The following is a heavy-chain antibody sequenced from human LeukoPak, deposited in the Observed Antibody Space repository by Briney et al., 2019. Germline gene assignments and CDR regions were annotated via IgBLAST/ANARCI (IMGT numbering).Heavy chain of an antibody. CDR2: VHLDGRT. J-gene: IGHJ4*02. D-gene: IGHD3-3*01. CDR1: GGSVINTNW. CDR3: AREGGFYRPLDY. V-gene: IGHV4-4*02. Sequence: SETLSLTCGVSGGSVINTNWWTWVRQPPGKGLAWIGEVHLDGRTNYNPSLESRLTMSVDVSENQVSLKLTSVTAADTAVYYCAREGGFYRPLDYSGQGTLVTVSS.